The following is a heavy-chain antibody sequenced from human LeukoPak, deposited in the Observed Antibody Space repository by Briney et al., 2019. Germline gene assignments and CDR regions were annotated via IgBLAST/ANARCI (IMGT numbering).Heavy chain of an antibody. Sequence: PSQTLSLTCTVSGDSISSGDYYWSWIRQPAGKGLEWIGRISSSGSTNYNPSLKSRVTISVDTSKIQFSLNLSSVTAADTAIYYCARGLASGYPPIPFDYWGQGTQVTVSS. CDR1: GDSISSGDYY. J-gene: IGHJ4*02. V-gene: IGHV4-61*02. CDR3: ARGLASGYPPIPFDY. D-gene: IGHD3-3*01. CDR2: ISSSGST.